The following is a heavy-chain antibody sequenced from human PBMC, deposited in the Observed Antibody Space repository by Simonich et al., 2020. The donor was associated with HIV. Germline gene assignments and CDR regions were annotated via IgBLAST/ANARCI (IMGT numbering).Heavy chain of an antibody. Sequence: QLQLQESGPGLVKPSETLSLTCTVSGGSISSSRYYWGWIRQPPGKGLEWIGRIYYSGNTYYNPPLKGRLTIAVDTSKNQFSLKWSAVTAADTAVYYCARQGGAIGLGYWGQGTLVTVSS. J-gene: IGHJ4*02. D-gene: IGHD7-27*01. V-gene: IGHV4-39*01. CDR1: GGSISSSRYY. CDR2: IYYSGNT. CDR3: ARQGGAIGLGY.